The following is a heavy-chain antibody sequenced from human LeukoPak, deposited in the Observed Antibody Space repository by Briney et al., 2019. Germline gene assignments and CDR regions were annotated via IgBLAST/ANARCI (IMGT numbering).Heavy chain of an antibody. V-gene: IGHV1-46*01. Sequence: ASVKVSCKASGYTFTSYYMHWVRQAPGQGLEWMGIINPSGGSTSYAQKFQGRVTMTRDMSTSTVYMELSSLRSEDTAMYYCARQPTSMVRGIIITDYYFDYWGQGTLVTVSS. J-gene: IGHJ4*02. CDR1: GYTFTSYY. CDR3: ARQPTSMVRGIIITDYYFDY. D-gene: IGHD3-10*01. CDR2: INPSGGST.